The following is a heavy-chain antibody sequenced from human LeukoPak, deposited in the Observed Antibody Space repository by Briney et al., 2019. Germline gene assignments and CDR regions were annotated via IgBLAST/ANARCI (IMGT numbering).Heavy chain of an antibody. J-gene: IGHJ4*02. D-gene: IGHD5-18*01. V-gene: IGHV4-39*01. CDR1: GGSISSSNYY. CDR2: IYYRGST. Sequence: SETLSLTCTVSGGSISSSNYYWGRIRQPPGKGLEWIGSIYYRGSTYYNPSLKSRVTISVDTSKNQFSLKLSSVTAADTAVYYCARRGDSYAVFDYWGQGTLVTVSS. CDR3: ARRGDSYAVFDY.